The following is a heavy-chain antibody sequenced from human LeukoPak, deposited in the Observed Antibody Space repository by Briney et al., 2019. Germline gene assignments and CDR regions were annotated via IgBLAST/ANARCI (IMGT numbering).Heavy chain of an antibody. CDR2: IIPMFGTA. J-gene: IGHJ4*02. D-gene: IGHD3-9*01. Sequence: SVKVSCKASGGTFSNYAISWVRQAPGQGLEWMGGIIPMFGTANYAQKFQGRVTMTTDTSTSTAYMELRSLRSDDTAVYYCARAPGHDILTGYYLYWGQGTLVTVSS. V-gene: IGHV1-69*05. CDR3: ARAPGHDILTGYYLY. CDR1: GGTFSNYA.